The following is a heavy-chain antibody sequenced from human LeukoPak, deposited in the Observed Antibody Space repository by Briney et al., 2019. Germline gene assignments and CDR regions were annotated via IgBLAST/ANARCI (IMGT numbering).Heavy chain of an antibody. CDR3: AREWLNFDY. CDR2: INSDGRST. V-gene: IGHV3-74*01. J-gene: IGHJ4*02. CDR1: VFTFSSYW. Sequence: GGSLRLSCAASVFTFSSYWMHWVRQAPGKGVVWVSRINSDGRSTSYADSVKGRFTISRDNAKNTLYLQMNSLRAEDTAVYYCAREWLNFDYWGQGTLVTVSS. D-gene: IGHD5-12*01.